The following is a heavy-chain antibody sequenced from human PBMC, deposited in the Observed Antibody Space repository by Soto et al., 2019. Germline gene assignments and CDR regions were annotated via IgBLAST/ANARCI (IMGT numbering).Heavy chain of an antibody. CDR2: ISPKSGNT. D-gene: IGHD1-26*01. CDR1: GYPFTRNG. V-gene: IGHV1-18*01. CDR3: VKDRESNSWPSRDV. Sequence: GASVKVSCKTSGYPFTRNGISWVRQAPGQGLEWMGWISPKSGNTKNAQKFQGRVIMTTDTSTSTAYMELRSLRSDDTAVYYCVKDRESNSWPSRDVCGPGTTVTVS. J-gene: IGHJ6*02.